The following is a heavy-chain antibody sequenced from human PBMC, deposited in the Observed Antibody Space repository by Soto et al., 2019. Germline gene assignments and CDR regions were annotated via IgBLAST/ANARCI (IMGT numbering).Heavy chain of an antibody. CDR3: AKVKIRMRVVTTFGY. CDR1: GFTFSSYA. Sequence: PGGSLRLSYAASGFTFSSYAMSWVRQAPGKGLEWVSAISGSGGSTYYADSVKGRFTISRDNSKNTLYLQMNSLRAEDTAVYYCAKVKIRMRVVTTFGYWGQGTLVTVSS. J-gene: IGHJ4*02. CDR2: ISGSGGST. V-gene: IGHV3-23*01. D-gene: IGHD4-4*01.